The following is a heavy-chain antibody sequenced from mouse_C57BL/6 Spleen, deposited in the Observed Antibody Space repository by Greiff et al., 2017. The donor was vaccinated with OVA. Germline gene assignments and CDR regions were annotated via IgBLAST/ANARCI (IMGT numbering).Heavy chain of an antibody. V-gene: IGHV7-1*01. J-gene: IGHJ2*01. CDR2: SRYKANDYTT. D-gene: IGHD6-1*01. CDR1: GFTFSDFY. Sequence: EVKVVESGGGLVQSGRSLRLSCATSGFTFSDFYMEWVRQAPGKGLEWVAASRYKANDYTTEYIASVKGRFIVSRDTSQSILYLQMNALRAEDTAIYYCARGLLFDDWGQGTTLTVSS. CDR3: ARGLLFDD.